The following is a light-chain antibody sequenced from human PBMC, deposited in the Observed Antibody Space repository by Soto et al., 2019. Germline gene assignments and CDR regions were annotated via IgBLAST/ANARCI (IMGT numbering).Light chain of an antibody. V-gene: IGKV3-20*01. CDR3: QQYGSSPPIT. J-gene: IGKJ5*01. CDR2: GAS. Sequence: EVVMTQSPATLSVSPGEGVTLSFRSIQGVSSSYLAWYQQKPGQAPRLLIYGASSRATGIPDRFSGSGSGTDFTLTISILEPEDFAVYYCQQYGSSPPITFGQGARLEIK. CDR1: QGVSSSY.